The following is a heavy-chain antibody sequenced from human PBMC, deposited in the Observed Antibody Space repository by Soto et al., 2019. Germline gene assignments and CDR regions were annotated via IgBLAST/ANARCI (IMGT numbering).Heavy chain of an antibody. CDR3: ARHHVRGRTIAGASEF. CDR2: FNHSGDT. V-gene: IGHV4-34*01. D-gene: IGHD1-26*01. CDR1: GGSLSGYY. J-gene: IGHJ4*02. Sequence: QVQLQQRGAGLLKPSETLSLTCAVYGGSLSGYYWSWIRQPPGKALEWIGEFNHSGDTNYNPSLKSRVSISADTSKNEDFLNLSSVTAADTAMYYCARHHVRGRTIAGASEFWGQGTLVTVSS.